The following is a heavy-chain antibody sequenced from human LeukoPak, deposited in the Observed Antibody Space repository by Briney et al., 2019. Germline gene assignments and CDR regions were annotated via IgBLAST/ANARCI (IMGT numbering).Heavy chain of an antibody. Sequence: PSETLSLTCDVYGGSFSGYYWSWIRQPPGKGLEWIGYIYYSGSTNYNPSLKSRVTISVDTSKNQFSLKLSSVTAADTAVYYCARVEAAAVDYWGQGTLVTVSS. CDR2: IYYSGST. CDR1: GGSFSGYY. D-gene: IGHD6-13*01. J-gene: IGHJ4*02. V-gene: IGHV4-59*01. CDR3: ARVEAAAVDY.